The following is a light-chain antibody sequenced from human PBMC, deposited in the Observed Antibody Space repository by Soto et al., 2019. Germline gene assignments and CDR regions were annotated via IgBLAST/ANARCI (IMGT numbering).Light chain of an antibody. CDR3: SSYTSSSTYV. CDR1: SSDVGGYNY. J-gene: IGLJ1*01. Sequence: QSALTQPASLSGSPGQSITISCTGTSSDVGGYNYVSWYQQHPGKAPKLMIYDVSNRPSGVSNRFSGSKSGNTASLTISWLQAEDEADYYCSSYTSSSTYVFGTGTKVTV. CDR2: DVS. V-gene: IGLV2-14*01.